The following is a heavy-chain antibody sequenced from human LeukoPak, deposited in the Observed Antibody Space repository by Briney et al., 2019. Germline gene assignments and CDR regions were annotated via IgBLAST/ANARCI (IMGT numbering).Heavy chain of an antibody. J-gene: IGHJ3*02. CDR3: ARGRNNWNYFGI. D-gene: IGHD1-7*01. Sequence: ASVKVSCKASGGTFSSYAISWVRQAPGQGLEWMGGIIPIFGTANYAQKFQGRVTITTDESTSTAYMELSSLRSEDTAVYYCARGRNNWNYFGIWGQGTLVTVSS. V-gene: IGHV1-69*05. CDR2: IIPIFGTA. CDR1: GGTFSSYA.